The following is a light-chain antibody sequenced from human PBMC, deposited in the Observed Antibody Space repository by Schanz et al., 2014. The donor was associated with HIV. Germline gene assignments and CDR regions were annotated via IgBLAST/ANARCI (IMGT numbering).Light chain of an antibody. J-gene: IGKJ2*01. V-gene: IGKV3-11*01. CDR1: QSVSRF. CDR3: QQYDSYPYT. Sequence: EVVLTQSPATLSLSPGERATLSCRASQSVSRFLDWYQQKPGQAPRLLIYDVSKRATGIPARFSGSGSGTDFTLTISSLEPEDFATYYCQQYDSYPYTFGQGTKLEIK. CDR2: DVS.